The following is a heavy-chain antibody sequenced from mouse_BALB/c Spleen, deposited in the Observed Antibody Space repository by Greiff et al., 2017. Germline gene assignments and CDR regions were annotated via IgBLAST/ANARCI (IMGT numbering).Heavy chain of an antibody. CDR2: IDPANGNT. CDR1: GFNIKDTY. J-gene: IGHJ4*01. V-gene: IGHV14-3*02. Sequence: EVQLQQSGAELVKPGASVKLSCTASGFNIKDTYMPWVKQRPEQGLEWIGRIDPANGNTKYDPKVQGKATITADTSSNTAYLQLSSLKSEDTAVYYCASPCDEDENYYGIDYWGQGTAVTVSS. D-gene: IGHD2-3*01. CDR3: ASPCDEDENYYGIDY.